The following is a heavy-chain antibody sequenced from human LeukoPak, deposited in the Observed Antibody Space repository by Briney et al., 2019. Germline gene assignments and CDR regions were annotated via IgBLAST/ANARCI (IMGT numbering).Heavy chain of an antibody. CDR2: INPNSGGT. D-gene: IGHD6-19*01. Sequence: GASVKVSCKASGYTFTGYYMHWVRQAPGQGLEWMGWINPNSGGTNYAQKFQGRVTMTRDTSISTAYMELSRLRSDDTAVYYCARGPHPRIGIAVAPQGGHYWGQGTLVTVSS. CDR1: GYTFTGYY. V-gene: IGHV1-2*02. CDR3: ARGPHPRIGIAVAPQGGHY. J-gene: IGHJ4*02.